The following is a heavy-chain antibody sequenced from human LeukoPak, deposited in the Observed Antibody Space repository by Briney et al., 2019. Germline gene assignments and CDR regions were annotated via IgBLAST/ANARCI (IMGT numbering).Heavy chain of an antibody. CDR1: GYTFTGYY. J-gene: IGHJ4*02. D-gene: IGHD3-22*01. CDR2: INPNSGGT. CDR3: ARGRTTYYYDSSGYSN. V-gene: IGHV1-2*02. Sequence: GASVKVSCKASGYTFTGYYMHWVRQAPGQGLEWMGWINPNSGGTNYAQKFQGRVTMTRDTSISTAYMELSRLRSDDTAVYYCARGRTTYYYDSSGYSNWGQGTLVTVSS.